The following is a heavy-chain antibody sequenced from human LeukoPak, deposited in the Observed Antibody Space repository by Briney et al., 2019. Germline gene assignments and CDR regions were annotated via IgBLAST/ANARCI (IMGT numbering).Heavy chain of an antibody. V-gene: IGHV4-30-2*01. CDR2: IYHGGST. CDR3: ARESRLDRVVFDAFDI. Sequence: PSETLSLTCTVSGGSISSGGYYWSWIRQPPGKGLEWIGYIYHGGSTYYNPSLKSRVTISVDRSKTQFSLKLSSVTAADTAVYYCARESRLDRVVFDAFDIWGQGTLVTVSS. CDR1: GGSISSGGYY. D-gene: IGHD3-16*01. J-gene: IGHJ3*02.